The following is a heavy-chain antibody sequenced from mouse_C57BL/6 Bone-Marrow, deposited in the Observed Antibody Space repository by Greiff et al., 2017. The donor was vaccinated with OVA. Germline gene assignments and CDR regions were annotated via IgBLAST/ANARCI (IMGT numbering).Heavy chain of an antibody. D-gene: IGHD4-1*01. CDR3: IFYDWDDD. CDR2: IDPENGDT. Sequence: EVQLQQSGAELVRPGASVKLSCTASGFNIKDDYMHWVKQRPEQGLEWIGWIDPENGDTEYASKFQGKATITADTSSNTAYLQLSSQTSEDTAVYYCIFYDWDDDWGQGTTLTVSS. CDR1: GFNIKDDY. V-gene: IGHV14-4*01. J-gene: IGHJ2*01.